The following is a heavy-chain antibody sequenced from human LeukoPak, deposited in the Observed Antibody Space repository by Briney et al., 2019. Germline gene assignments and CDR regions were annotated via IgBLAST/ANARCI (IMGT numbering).Heavy chain of an antibody. V-gene: IGHV1-46*01. CDR2: INPRGGST. Sequence: ASVKVSCKASGYTFTSYDINWVRQATGRGLEWMGIINPRGGSTSYTQKFQGRVTMTRDTSTSTVYMELSSLRSEDTAVYYCARVKSYYYDTSDKDAFDIWGQGTMVTVSS. J-gene: IGHJ3*02. CDR3: ARVKSYYYDTSDKDAFDI. D-gene: IGHD3-22*01. CDR1: GYTFTSYD.